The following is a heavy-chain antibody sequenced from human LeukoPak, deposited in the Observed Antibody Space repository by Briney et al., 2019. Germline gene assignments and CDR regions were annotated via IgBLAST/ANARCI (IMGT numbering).Heavy chain of an antibody. CDR1: GGSFSSYY. CDR2: IYYSGST. J-gene: IGHJ5*02. V-gene: IGHV4-59*08. Sequence: SETLSLTCAVYGGSFSSYYWSWIRQPPGKGLEWIGYIYYSGSTNYNPSLKSRVTISVDTSKNQFSLKLSSVTAADTAVYYCARHPLGYCSGGSCHPYNWFDPWGQGTLVTVSS. CDR3: ARHPLGYCSGGSCHPYNWFDP. D-gene: IGHD2-15*01.